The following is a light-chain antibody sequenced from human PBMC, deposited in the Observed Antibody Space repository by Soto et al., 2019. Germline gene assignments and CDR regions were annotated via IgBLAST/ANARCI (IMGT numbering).Light chain of an antibody. CDR1: QSVRSY. V-gene: IGKV3-11*01. Sequence: EIVLTQSPATLSLSPGERATLSCRASQSVRSYLAWYQQKPGQAPRLLIYDASNRAPGIPARFSGSGSGTDFTLTIGSLEPEDFAVYYCHQYGNSPDTFGQGTNLQIK. CDR3: HQYGNSPDT. CDR2: DAS. J-gene: IGKJ2*01.